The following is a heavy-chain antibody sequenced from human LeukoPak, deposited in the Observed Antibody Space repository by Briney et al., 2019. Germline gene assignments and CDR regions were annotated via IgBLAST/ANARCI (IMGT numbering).Heavy chain of an antibody. CDR2: ISYDGSNK. J-gene: IGHJ4*02. CDR3: ASVAMIEPLVDY. D-gene: IGHD3-22*01. V-gene: IGHV3-30*04. CDR1: GFTFSSYA. Sequence: PGGSLRLSCAASGFTFSSYAMHWVRQAPGKGLEWVAVISYDGSNKYYADSVKGRFTISRDNSKNTLYLQMNSLRAEDTAVYYCASVAMIEPLVDYWGQGTLVTVSS.